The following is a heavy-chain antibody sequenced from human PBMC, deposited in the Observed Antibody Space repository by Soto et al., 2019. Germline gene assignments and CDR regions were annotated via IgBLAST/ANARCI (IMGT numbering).Heavy chain of an antibody. CDR1: GFTFSSYS. D-gene: IGHD2-2*02. CDR3: ARDACSSTSCYKTSDP. V-gene: IGHV3-48*02. Sequence: PGGSLRLSCAASGFTFSSYSMNWVRQAPGKWLEWVSYISSSSSTIYYADSVKGRFTISRDNAKNSLYLQMNSLRDEDTAVYYCARDACSSTSCYKTSDPWGQGXLVTV. J-gene: IGHJ5*02. CDR2: ISSSSSTI.